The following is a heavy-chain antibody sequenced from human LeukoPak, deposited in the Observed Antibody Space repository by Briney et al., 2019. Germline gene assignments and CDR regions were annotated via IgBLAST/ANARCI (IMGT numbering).Heavy chain of an antibody. J-gene: IGHJ4*02. CDR2: INHSGST. V-gene: IGHV4-34*01. CDR3: AMAGGYDAQIDY. Sequence: SEPLSLTCAVYGGSFSGYYWSWIRQPPGTGLEWLGEINHSGSTNYNPSLTSRVTLSVDTSKNQLSLKLSSVTAADTAVYCCAMAGGYDAQIDYWGQGTLVTVSS. CDR1: GGSFSGYY. D-gene: IGHD5-12*01.